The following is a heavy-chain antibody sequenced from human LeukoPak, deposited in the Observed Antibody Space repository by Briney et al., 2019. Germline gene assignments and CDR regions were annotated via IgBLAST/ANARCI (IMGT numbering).Heavy chain of an antibody. J-gene: IGHJ4*02. V-gene: IGHV3-15*01. CDR3: TTALVSGTTTLY. CDR1: GFTFSNAW. CDR2: LNSKTDGGTT. D-gene: IGHD1-14*01. Sequence: RSGGALRLSCAASGFTFSNAWLSWVRQAPGKGLEWVGRLNSKTDGGTTDYAAPVKGRFTVSRDDSKNTLYLQMNSLKTDDTGVYYCTTALVSGTTTLYWGLGTLVTVSS.